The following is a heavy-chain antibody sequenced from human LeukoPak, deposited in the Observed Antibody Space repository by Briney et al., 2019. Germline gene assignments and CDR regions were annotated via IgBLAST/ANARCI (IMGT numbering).Heavy chain of an antibody. V-gene: IGHV4-39*01. J-gene: IGHJ5*02. Sequence: SETLSLTCTVSGGSISSSSYYWGWIRQPPGKGLEWIGSIYYSGSTYYNPSLKSRVTISVDTSKNQFSLQLSSVTAADTAVYYCARRSSLLDWFDPWGQGTLVTVSS. CDR3: ARRSSLLDWFDP. D-gene: IGHD2-2*01. CDR1: GGSISSSSYY. CDR2: IYYSGST.